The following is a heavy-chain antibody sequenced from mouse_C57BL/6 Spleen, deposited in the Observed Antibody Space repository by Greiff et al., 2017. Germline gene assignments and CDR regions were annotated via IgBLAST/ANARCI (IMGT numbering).Heavy chain of an antibody. D-gene: IGHD2-1*01. CDR1: GYTFTSYW. CDR3: ARHSYYGNSAWFAY. V-gene: IGHV1-59*01. CDR2: IDPSDSYT. J-gene: IGHJ3*01. Sequence: QVQLQQPGAELVRPGTSVKLSCKASGYTFTSYWMHWVKQRPGQGLEWIGVIDPSDSYTNYHQKFKGKATLTVDTSSSTAYMQLSSLTSEDSAVYYCARHSYYGNSAWFAYCGQGTLVTVSA.